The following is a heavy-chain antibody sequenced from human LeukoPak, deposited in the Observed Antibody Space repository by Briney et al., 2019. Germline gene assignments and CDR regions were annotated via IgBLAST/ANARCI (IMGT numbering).Heavy chain of an antibody. D-gene: IGHD6-13*01. CDR1: GFTFSSYD. Sequence: GGSLRLSCAASGFTFSSYDMHWVRQATGKGLEWVSAIVTAGDTYYPGSVKGRFTISRENAKNSLYLQMNSLRAGDTAVYYCARGAAAGGYYYYGMDVWGQGTTVTVSS. V-gene: IGHV3-13*01. CDR2: IVTAGDT. CDR3: ARGAAAGGYYYYGMDV. J-gene: IGHJ6*02.